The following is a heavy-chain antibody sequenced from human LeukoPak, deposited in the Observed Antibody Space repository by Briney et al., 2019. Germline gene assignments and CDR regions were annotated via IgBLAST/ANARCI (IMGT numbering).Heavy chain of an antibody. CDR3: ARDWHFSLDV. J-gene: IGHJ6*02. CDR1: GFTFSSYW. V-gene: IGHV3-7*04. Sequence: PGGSLRLSCAASGFTFSSYWMSWVRQAPGKGLEWVANIKQDGSEKYYVDSVKGRFTISRDNARNSLNLQMDSLRVDDTAVYFCARDWHFSLDVWGQGTTVTVSS. CDR2: IKQDGSEK.